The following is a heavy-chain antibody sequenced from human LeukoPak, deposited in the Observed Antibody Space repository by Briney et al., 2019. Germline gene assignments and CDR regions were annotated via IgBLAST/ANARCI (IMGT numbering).Heavy chain of an antibody. V-gene: IGHV3-74*01. CDR2: INSDGSST. Sequence: PGGSLRLSCAASGFTFSSYWMHWVRQAPGKGLVWVSRINSDGSSTSYGDSVKGRFTISRDNAKNTLYLQMNSLRAEDTAVYYCAKGRAYCGGDCYSFDYWGQGTLVTVSS. D-gene: IGHD2-21*02. CDR3: AKGRAYCGGDCYSFDY. CDR1: GFTFSSYW. J-gene: IGHJ4*02.